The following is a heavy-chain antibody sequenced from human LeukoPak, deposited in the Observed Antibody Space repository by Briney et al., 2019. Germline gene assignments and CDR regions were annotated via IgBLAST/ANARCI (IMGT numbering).Heavy chain of an antibody. CDR2: ISGSGGST. CDR1: GFTFSNYA. Sequence: PGGSLRLSCAASGFTFSNYALTWVRQAPGKGLEWVSAISGSGGSTYYADSVKGRFTISRDNSKNTLYLQMNSLRAEDTAVYYCAKDWSITMIVVVITGYFDYWGQGTLVTVSS. V-gene: IGHV3-23*01. CDR3: AKDWSITMIVVVITGYFDY. D-gene: IGHD3-22*01. J-gene: IGHJ4*02.